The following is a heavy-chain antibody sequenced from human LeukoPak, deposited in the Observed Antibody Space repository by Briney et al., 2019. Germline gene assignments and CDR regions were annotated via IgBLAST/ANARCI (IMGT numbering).Heavy chain of an antibody. Sequence: GGSLRLSCAASGFTFSSYGMHGVRQAPGRGVEWVAVIWYDGSNKYYADSVKGRFTISRDNSKNTLYLQMNSLRAEDTAVYYCARHYGDYFDYWGQGTLVTVSS. D-gene: IGHD4-17*01. J-gene: IGHJ4*02. CDR1: GFTFSSYG. CDR3: ARHYGDYFDY. V-gene: IGHV3-33*01. CDR2: IWYDGSNK.